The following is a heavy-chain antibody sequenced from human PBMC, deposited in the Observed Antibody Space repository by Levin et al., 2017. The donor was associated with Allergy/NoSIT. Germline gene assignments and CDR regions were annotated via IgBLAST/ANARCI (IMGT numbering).Heavy chain of an antibody. Sequence: GESLKISCVASGFSFRTFAMSWVRQAPGKGLDWVSSISDSGDTTYYAESVRGRFTISRDNSRNTLYLQMNNLRAEDTALYYGAGHVDNSGQYYYMDVWGKGATVTVSS. V-gene: IGHV3-23*01. CDR1: GFSFRTFA. J-gene: IGHJ6*03. CDR3: AGHVDNSGQYYYMDV. D-gene: IGHD5-12*01. CDR2: ISDSGDTT.